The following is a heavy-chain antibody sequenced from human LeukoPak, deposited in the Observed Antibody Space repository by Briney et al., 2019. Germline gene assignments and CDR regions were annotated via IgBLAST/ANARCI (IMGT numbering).Heavy chain of an antibody. D-gene: IGHD1-26*01. Sequence: GGALRLSCAASGFTFDDYGMSWVRQAPGKGLEWVCGIHWNGGDQGYADSVKGRFTISRDNAKNSLYLQMNSLRAEDTASYYCARGGYSGSYFAYWGQGTLVTVSS. CDR1: GFTFDDYG. V-gene: IGHV3-20*04. J-gene: IGHJ4*02. CDR3: ARGGYSGSYFAY. CDR2: IHWNGGDQ.